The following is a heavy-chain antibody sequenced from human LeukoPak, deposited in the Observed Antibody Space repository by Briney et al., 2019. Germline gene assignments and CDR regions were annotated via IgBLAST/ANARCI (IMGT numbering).Heavy chain of an antibody. Sequence: GGSLRLSCAASGFTFSSYAMSWVRQAPGKGLEWAATIKNDGSDKYYVDSVKGRFTLSRDNAKNSGYLQMNSLRVEDTAVYYCVNLGYSDGGQGTLVTVSS. CDR3: VNLGYSD. V-gene: IGHV3-7*01. D-gene: IGHD5-12*01. J-gene: IGHJ4*02. CDR1: GFTFSSYA. CDR2: IKNDGSDK.